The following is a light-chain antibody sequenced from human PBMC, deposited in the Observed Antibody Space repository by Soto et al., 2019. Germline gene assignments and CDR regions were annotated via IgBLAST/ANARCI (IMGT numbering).Light chain of an antibody. CDR3: QQSWT. V-gene: IGKV1-5*03. CDR2: KAS. J-gene: IGKJ1*01. Sequence: DIQMTQSPSTLSASVGDRVTITCRASQSISSWLAWYQQKPGKAPKLLIYKASSSESGVPSRFSGSGSGTEFTLTISSLQPDDFATYYCQQSWTFGQGTKVEIK. CDR1: QSISSW.